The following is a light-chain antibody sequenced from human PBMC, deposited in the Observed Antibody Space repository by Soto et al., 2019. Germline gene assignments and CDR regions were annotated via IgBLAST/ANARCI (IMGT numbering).Light chain of an antibody. Sequence: EIVLTQSPGTLSLSPWERATLSCRASQSVRSNFLAWYQQKPGQAPRLLIYGASNRATGIPDRFSGSGSGTDFTLTISRLEPEDFAVYYCQQYGSSGTFGQGTKVDIK. CDR3: QQYGSSGT. CDR1: QSVRSNF. J-gene: IGKJ1*01. CDR2: GAS. V-gene: IGKV3-20*01.